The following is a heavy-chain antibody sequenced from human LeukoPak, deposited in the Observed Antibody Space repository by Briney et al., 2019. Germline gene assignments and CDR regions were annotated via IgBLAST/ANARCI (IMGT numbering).Heavy chain of an antibody. V-gene: IGHV3-48*03. CDR3: ASDERLLSFLK. J-gene: IGHJ4*02. CDR1: GFTFSSYE. Sequence: PGGSLRLSCAASGFTFSSYEMNWVRQAPGKGLEWVSYISSSGSTIYYADSVKGRFTISRDNAKNSLYLQMNSLRAEDTAIYYCASDERLLSFLKWGQGTLVTVSS. D-gene: IGHD3-3*01. CDR2: ISSSGSTI.